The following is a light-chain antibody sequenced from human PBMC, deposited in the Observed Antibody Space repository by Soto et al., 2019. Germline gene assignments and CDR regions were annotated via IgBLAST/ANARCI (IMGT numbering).Light chain of an antibody. CDR3: QQYTNWPPNT. CDR1: QRVYSN. V-gene: IGKV3-15*01. J-gene: IGKJ5*01. CDR2: GAS. Sequence: EILMTQSPDTLSVSPGESATLSCRASQRVYSNLAWYQQRPGQAPRLLIYGASTRATGVPARFSGRGSGTEFTLTISSLPSEDFAVYYCQQYTNWPPNTFGQGTRVE.